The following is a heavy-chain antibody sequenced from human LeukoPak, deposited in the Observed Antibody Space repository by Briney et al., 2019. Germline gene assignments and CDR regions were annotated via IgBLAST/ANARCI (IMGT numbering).Heavy chain of an antibody. J-gene: IGHJ4*02. CDR3: ARIIDSSGWYGWNYFDS. D-gene: IGHD6-19*01. CDR1: GFSLSTSGVG. Sequence: SGPTLVNPTQTLTLTCTFSGFSLSTSGVGVGWIRQPPGKALEWLALIDWDDDKKYSTSMKTRLTISKDTSKNQVVLTMTNMDPVDTGTYYCARIIDSSGWYGWNYFDSWGQGTLVTVSS. V-gene: IGHV2-70*12. CDR2: IDWDDDK.